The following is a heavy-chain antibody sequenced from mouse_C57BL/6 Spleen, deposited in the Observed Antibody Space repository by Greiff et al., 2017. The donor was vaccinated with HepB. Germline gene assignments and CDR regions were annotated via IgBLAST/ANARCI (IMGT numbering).Heavy chain of an antibody. Sequence: VQLQESGAELVKPGASVKISCKASGYAFSSYWMNWVKQRPGKGLEWIGQIYPGDGDTNYNGKFKGKATLTADKSSSTAYMQLSSLTSEDSAVYFCARSDGYYPWFAYWGQGTLVTVSA. CDR3: ARSDGYYPWFAY. J-gene: IGHJ3*01. D-gene: IGHD2-3*01. V-gene: IGHV1-80*01. CDR2: IYPGDGDT. CDR1: GYAFSSYW.